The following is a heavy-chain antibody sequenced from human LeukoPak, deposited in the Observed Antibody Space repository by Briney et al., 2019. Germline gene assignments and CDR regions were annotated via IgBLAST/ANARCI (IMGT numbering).Heavy chain of an antibody. CDR3: ARSSEYYDSSGYFGY. Sequence: GGSLRLSCAASGFTFSSYAMHWVRQAPGKGLEWVAVISYDGSNKYYADSVKGRFTISRDNSKNTLYLQMNSLRAEGTAVYYCARSSEYYDSSGYFGYWGQGALVTVSS. CDR1: GFTFSSYA. D-gene: IGHD3-22*01. J-gene: IGHJ4*02. CDR2: ISYDGSNK. V-gene: IGHV3-30-3*01.